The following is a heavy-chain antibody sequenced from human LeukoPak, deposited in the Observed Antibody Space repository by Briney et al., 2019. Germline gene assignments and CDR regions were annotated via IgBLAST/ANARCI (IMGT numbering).Heavy chain of an antibody. CDR3: VKGPGY. V-gene: IGHV3-9*01. D-gene: IGHD7-27*01. Sequence: GGSLRLSCAASGFSFDDHAMHWVRQAPGKGLEWVSGISWNSGSIGYADSVKGRFTISRDNAKNSLYLQMNSLSAEDTALYYCVKGPGYWGQGTLVTVSS. CDR1: GFSFDDHA. J-gene: IGHJ4*02. CDR2: ISWNSGSI.